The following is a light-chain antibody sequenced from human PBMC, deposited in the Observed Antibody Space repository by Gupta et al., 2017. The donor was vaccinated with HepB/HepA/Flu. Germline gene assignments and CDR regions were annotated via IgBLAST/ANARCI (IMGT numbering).Light chain of an antibody. CDR1: QSVSNY. Sequence: EIQLTQSPSTLSVPLGERATITCRASQSVSNYLAWFQQKPGQAPRLLIYEASNRASGIPARFSGSGSGTDFTLTVSSLEPEDFAIYYCQQRENWLCIFGQGTKLEI. V-gene: IGKV3-11*01. CDR2: EAS. CDR3: QQRENWLCI. J-gene: IGKJ2*04.